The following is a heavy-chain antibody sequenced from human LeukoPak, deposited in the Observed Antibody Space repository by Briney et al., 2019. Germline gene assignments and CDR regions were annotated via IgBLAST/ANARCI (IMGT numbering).Heavy chain of an antibody. V-gene: IGHV1-46*01. J-gene: IGHJ1*01. D-gene: IGHD3-22*01. CDR2: INPSTGST. Sequence: ASVKVSRKASGYTFTSYYMHWVRQAPGQGLEWMGIINPSTGSTSYAQKLQGRVTITRDTSTNTVYMELRSLRSEDTAVYYCARTLSDSGYYYGDLQHWGQGTLVTVSS. CDR1: GYTFTSYY. CDR3: ARTLSDSGYYYGDLQH.